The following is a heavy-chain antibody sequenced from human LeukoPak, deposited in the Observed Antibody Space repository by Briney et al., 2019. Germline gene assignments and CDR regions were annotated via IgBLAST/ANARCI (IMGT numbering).Heavy chain of an antibody. CDR1: GGSISSGGYS. V-gene: IGHV4-30-2*01. Sequence: PSETLSLTCAVSGGSISSGGYSWSWIRQPPGKGLEWIGYIYHSGSTYYNPSLKSRVTISVDRSKNQFSLKLSSVTAADTAVYYCARGGDCGGDCYPYYFDYWGQGTLVTVSS. CDR3: ARGGDCGGDCYPYYFDY. D-gene: IGHD2-21*02. CDR2: IYHSGST. J-gene: IGHJ4*02.